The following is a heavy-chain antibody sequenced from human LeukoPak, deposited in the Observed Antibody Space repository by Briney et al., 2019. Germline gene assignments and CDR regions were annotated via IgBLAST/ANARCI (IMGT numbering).Heavy chain of an antibody. J-gene: IGHJ4*02. CDR2: IWYDGSNK. D-gene: IGHD6-19*01. CDR1: GFTFSSYG. V-gene: IGHV3-33*06. Sequence: GRSLRLSCAASGFTFSSYGMHWVRQAPGKGLEWVAVIWYDGSNKYYADSVKGRFTISRDNSKNTLYLQMNGLRAEDTAVYYCAKDLHFLSSGWYAFDYWGQGTLVTVSS. CDR3: AKDLHFLSSGWYAFDY.